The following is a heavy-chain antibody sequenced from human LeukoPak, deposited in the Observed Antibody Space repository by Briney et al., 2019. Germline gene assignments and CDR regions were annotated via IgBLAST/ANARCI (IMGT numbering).Heavy chain of an antibody. CDR1: GFTFDDYG. J-gene: IGHJ3*02. V-gene: IGHV3-20*04. Sequence: PGGSLRLSCAASGFTFDDYGMSWVRQAPGKGLEWVSGINWNGGSTGYADSVKGRFTISRDNAKNSLYLQMNSLRAEDTALYYCARAPPQWELRAGYLGAFDIWGQGTMSPSLQ. D-gene: IGHD1-26*01. CDR3: ARAPPQWELRAGYLGAFDI. CDR2: INWNGGST.